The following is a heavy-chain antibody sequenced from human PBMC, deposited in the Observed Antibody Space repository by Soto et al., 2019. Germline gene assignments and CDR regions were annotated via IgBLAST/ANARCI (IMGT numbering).Heavy chain of an antibody. CDR3: ARDKVAWYSSSWLNAFDI. Sequence: ASVKVSCKASGYTFTSYYMHWVRQAPGQGLEWMGIINPSGGSTSYAQKFQGRVTMTRDTSTSTVYMELSSLRSEDTAVYYCARDKVAWYSSSWLNAFDIWGQGTMVTVSS. D-gene: IGHD6-13*01. J-gene: IGHJ3*02. V-gene: IGHV1-46*01. CDR1: GYTFTSYY. CDR2: INPSGGST.